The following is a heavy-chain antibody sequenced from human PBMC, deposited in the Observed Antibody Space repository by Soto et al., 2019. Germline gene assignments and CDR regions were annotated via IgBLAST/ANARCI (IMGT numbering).Heavy chain of an antibody. Sequence: GGSLRLSCAASGFTFSSYAMSWVRQAPGKGLEWVSAISGSGGSTYYADSVKGRFTISRDNSKNTLYLQMNSLRAEDTAGSYCAKGYYRGTYSSSGYQDAFDIWGQGTMVTVSS. CDR3: AKGYYRGTYSSSGYQDAFDI. D-gene: IGHD6-13*01. CDR1: GFTFSSYA. CDR2: ISGSGGST. V-gene: IGHV3-23*01. J-gene: IGHJ3*02.